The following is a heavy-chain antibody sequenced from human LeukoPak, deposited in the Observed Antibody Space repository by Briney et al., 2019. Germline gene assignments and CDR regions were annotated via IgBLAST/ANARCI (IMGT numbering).Heavy chain of an antibody. CDR2: IYYSGST. CDR1: GGSISRYY. V-gene: IGHV4-59*12. CDR3: ARDQGTFDI. J-gene: IGHJ3*02. Sequence: SETLSLTCTVSGGSISRYYWIWIRQPPGKGLECIGYIYYSGSTNYNPSLKSRVTISVDTSKNQFSLKLTSVTAADTAVYYCARDQGTFDIWGQGTMVTVSS.